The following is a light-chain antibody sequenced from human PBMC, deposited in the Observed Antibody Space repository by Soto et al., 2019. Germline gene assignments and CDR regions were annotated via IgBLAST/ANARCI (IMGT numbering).Light chain of an antibody. V-gene: IGKV1-39*01. J-gene: IGKJ3*01. Sequence: DIQMTHSPSSLSASVGDRVTVTCRASQSISTFLNWYQQKPGKAPKLLIYAASSLQSGVPSRFSGSGYGTDFPLTISSLQPEDFATYYCHQSYSTPLFTFGPGTNVDIK. CDR2: AAS. CDR3: HQSYSTPLFT. CDR1: QSISTF.